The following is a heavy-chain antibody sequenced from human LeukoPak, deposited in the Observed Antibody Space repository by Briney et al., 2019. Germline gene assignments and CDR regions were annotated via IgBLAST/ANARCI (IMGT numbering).Heavy chain of an antibody. CDR1: GFTFSSSA. J-gene: IGHJ4*02. Sequence: GGSPRLSCAASGFTFSSSAMSWVRQAPGKGLEWVSAISNNGGYTYYADSVQGRFTISRDNSKSTLCLQMNSLRAEDTAVYYCAKQLGYCSDGSCYFPYWGQGTLVTVSS. CDR2: ISNNGGYT. D-gene: IGHD2-15*01. V-gene: IGHV3-23*01. CDR3: AKQLGYCSDGSCYFPY.